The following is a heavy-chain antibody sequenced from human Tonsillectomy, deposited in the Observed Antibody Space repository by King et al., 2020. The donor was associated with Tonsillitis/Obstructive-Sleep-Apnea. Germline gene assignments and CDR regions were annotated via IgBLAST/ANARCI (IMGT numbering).Heavy chain of an antibody. V-gene: IGHV4-34*01. CDR1: GGSFSGYY. D-gene: IGHD3-3*01. CDR3: ASGEGTNLGGWFDP. Sequence: VQLQQWGAGLLKPSETLSLTCAVYGGSFSGYYWSWIRQPPGKGLEWIGEINHSGSTNYNPSLKSRVTISVDTSKNQFSLKLSSVTAADTAVYYCASGEGTNLGGWFDPWGQGTLVTVSS. J-gene: IGHJ5*02. CDR2: INHSGST.